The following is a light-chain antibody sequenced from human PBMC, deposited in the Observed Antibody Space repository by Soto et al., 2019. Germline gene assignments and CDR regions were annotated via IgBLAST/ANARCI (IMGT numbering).Light chain of an antibody. J-gene: IGKJ1*01. Sequence: LLVSQSQAPLSVSAGERATLSWGESQRCSSALAWYHQKPGQAPRLLIYGASTRAPGIPARFSGSGSGTEFTRTGTSPQSEDFAICYCQQYNDWPRSFGQGTKVDIK. CDR1: QRCSSA. CDR3: QQYNDWPRS. V-gene: IGKV3D-15*01. CDR2: GAS.